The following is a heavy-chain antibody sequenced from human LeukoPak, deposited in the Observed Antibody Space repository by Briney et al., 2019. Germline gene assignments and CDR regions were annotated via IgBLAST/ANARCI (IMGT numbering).Heavy chain of an antibody. J-gene: IGHJ5*02. Sequence: GGSLRLSCAVSGFTFSTYAMQWVRQAPGKGLEGVAVIVYDGSSKYYADSVKGRFTISRDNSKNTLYLQMNSLKTEDTAVYYCARDLSAVAGTALFDPWGQGTLVTVSS. CDR1: GFTFSTYA. CDR3: ARDLSAVAGTALFDP. D-gene: IGHD6-19*01. V-gene: IGHV3-30*04. CDR2: IVYDGSSK.